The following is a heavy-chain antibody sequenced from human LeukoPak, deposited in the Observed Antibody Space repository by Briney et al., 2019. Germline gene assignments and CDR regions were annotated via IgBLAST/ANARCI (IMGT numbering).Heavy chain of an antibody. CDR2: IYYSGST. J-gene: IGHJ3*02. CDR1: GGSISSYY. V-gene: IGHV4-59*08. CDR3: AGHRFGPRDAFDI. Sequence: SETLSLTCTVSGGSISSYYWSWIRQPPGKGLEWIGYIYYSGSTNYNPSLKSRVTISVDTSKNQFSLKLSSVTAADTAVYYCAGHRFGPRDAFDIWGQGTMATVSS. D-gene: IGHD3-10*01.